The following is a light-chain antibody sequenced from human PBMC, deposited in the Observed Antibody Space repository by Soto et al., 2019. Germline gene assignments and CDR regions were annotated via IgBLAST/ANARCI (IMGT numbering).Light chain of an antibody. J-gene: IGKJ5*01. Sequence: EIVFTQFPGTLSLSPGERATLSCRASQSVSSSLAWYQQQPGLAPTPLIFDAPGRHSGVSDRFIGGGSGTDFTLTIRRLEPEEFALYFCQQYAGTPITFGQGTRRRL. V-gene: IGKV3-20*01. CDR2: DAP. CDR1: QSVSSS. CDR3: QQYAGTPIT.